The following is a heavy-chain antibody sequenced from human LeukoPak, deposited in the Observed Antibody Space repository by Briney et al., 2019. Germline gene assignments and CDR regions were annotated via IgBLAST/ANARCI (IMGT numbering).Heavy chain of an antibody. D-gene: IGHD4-17*01. J-gene: IGHJ6*02. CDR1: GITFSSYA. CDR3: AKDAVTTGYYNGMDV. CDR2: IGGRDANT. Sequence: GGSLRLSCAASGITFSSYAVSWVRQAPGKGLEWVSAIGGRDANTYYADSVKGRFIISRDNSKNTLYLQMNSLRVEDTAVYYCAKDAVTTGYYNGMDVWGQGTTVTVSS. V-gene: IGHV3-23*01.